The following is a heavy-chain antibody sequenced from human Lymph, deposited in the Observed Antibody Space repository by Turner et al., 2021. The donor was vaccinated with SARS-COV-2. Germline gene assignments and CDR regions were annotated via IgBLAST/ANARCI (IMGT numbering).Heavy chain of an antibody. CDR3: ARDSSGSGTLAY. J-gene: IGHJ4*02. V-gene: IGHV3-30-3*01. CDR2: ISYDGSNK. D-gene: IGHD3-10*01. CDR1: GFTFNNYP. Sequence: QVQLVESGGGVVQPGRSLRLSCAASGFTFNNYPMHWVRQAPGKGLEWLAVISYDGSNKYYADSVKCRFTISRDNSKNTLYLQMNSLRAEDTAVYYCARDSSGSGTLAYWGQVTLVTVSS.